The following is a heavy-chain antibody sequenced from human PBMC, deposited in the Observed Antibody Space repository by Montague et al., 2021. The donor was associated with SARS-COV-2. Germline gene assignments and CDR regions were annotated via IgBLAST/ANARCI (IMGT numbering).Heavy chain of an antibody. Sequence: SETLSLTCTVSGGSISSFYWCWFRQPPGKGLEWIGYISYSGSTNYNPSLTSRVTMSVDTSKNQFSLKVNSVTAADTAVYYCSRHYSGTLPAAYWGQGTLVTVSS. CDR1: GGSISSFY. CDR2: ISYSGST. CDR3: SRHYSGTLPAAY. V-gene: IGHV4-59*08. J-gene: IGHJ4*02. D-gene: IGHD4-23*01.